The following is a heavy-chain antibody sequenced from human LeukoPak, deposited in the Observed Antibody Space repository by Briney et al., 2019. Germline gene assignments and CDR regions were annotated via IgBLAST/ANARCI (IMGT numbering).Heavy chain of an antibody. V-gene: IGHV3-74*01. J-gene: IGHJ6*03. Sequence: QPGGSLRLSCAASGFTFSSYWMHWVRHAPGKGLVWVSRINSDGNSTNYADSVKGRFTISRDNAKNTLYLQMNSLRAEDTAVYYCARVGITMVRGVRSNYYMDVWGKGTTVTVSS. D-gene: IGHD3-10*01. CDR2: INSDGNST. CDR3: ARVGITMVRGVRSNYYMDV. CDR1: GFTFSSYW.